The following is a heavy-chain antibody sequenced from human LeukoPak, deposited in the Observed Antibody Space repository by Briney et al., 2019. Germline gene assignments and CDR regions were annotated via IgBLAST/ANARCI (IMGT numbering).Heavy chain of an antibody. CDR2: ISAYNGNT. Sequence: ASVKVSCKASGYTFTSYYMHWVRQAPGQRLEWMGWISAYNGNTNYAQKLQGRVTMTTDTSTSTAYMELRSLRSDDTAVYYCAREHDPFLEWSHNWFDPWGQGTLVTVSS. CDR1: GYTFTSYY. J-gene: IGHJ5*02. D-gene: IGHD3-3*01. V-gene: IGHV1-18*04. CDR3: AREHDPFLEWSHNWFDP.